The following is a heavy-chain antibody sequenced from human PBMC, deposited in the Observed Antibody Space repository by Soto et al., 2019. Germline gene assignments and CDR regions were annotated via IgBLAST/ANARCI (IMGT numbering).Heavy chain of an antibody. D-gene: IGHD3-22*01. V-gene: IGHV2-26*01. CDR3: ARMLAVNYFYFYMVV. CDR2: ILSSDEK. J-gene: IGHJ6*01. CDR1: GFSLRNARMG. Sequence: QVTLKESGPVLVKPTETLTLTCTVSGFSLRNARMGVSWIRQPPGKALEWLAHILSSDEKSYNISLKGRVTLSNDTSKSQGVLTVTYVDPVDTATYFCARMLAVNYFYFYMVVWGEGTTVTVPS.